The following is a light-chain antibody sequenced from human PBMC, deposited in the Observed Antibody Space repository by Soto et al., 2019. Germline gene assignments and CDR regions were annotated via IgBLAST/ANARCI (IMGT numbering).Light chain of an antibody. V-gene: IGLV2-14*01. CDR2: EVS. J-gene: IGLJ2*01. CDR3: TSYTNINYVI. CDR1: SSDVGGYNY. Sequence: QSALTQPASVSGSPGQSITISCTGTSSDVGGYNYVSWYQQHPGKAPKLMIYEVSSRPSGVANRFSASKSGNTASLTISGLQAEDEADYYCTSYTNINYVIFGGGTKVTVL.